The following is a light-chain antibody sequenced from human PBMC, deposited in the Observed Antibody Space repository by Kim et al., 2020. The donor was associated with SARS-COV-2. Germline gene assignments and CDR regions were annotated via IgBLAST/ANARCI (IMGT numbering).Light chain of an antibody. V-gene: IGKV1-27*01. J-gene: IGKJ2*01. CDR3: QKYDVAPYT. CDR2: DAS. CDR1: QGIYKY. Sequence: STSVGERVTITCRASQGIYKYLAWYQQKPGKVPKLLMYDASTVQSGFPSRFSGRGSGTSFTLTISSLQPEDVATYYCQKYDVAPYTFGQGTKLEI.